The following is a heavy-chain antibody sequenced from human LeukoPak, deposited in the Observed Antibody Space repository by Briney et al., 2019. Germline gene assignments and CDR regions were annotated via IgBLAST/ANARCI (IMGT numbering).Heavy chain of an antibody. CDR3: ARDRDMTYCSGGSCYRLDY. J-gene: IGHJ4*02. V-gene: IGHV3-23*01. CDR2: ISGGGGTT. CDR1: GITFSSYA. D-gene: IGHD2-15*01. Sequence: GGSLRLSCVAPGITFSSYAMSWVRQAPGKGLEWVSGISGGGGTTYYADFVKGRFIISRDNAKNSLYLQMNSLRAEDTAVYYCARDRDMTYCSGGSCYRLDYWGQGTLVTVSS.